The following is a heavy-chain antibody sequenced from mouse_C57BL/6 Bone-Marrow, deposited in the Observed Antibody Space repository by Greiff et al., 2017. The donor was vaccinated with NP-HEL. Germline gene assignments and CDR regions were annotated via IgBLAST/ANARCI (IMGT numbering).Heavy chain of an antibody. Sequence: VQLKQSGPELVKPGASVKISCKASGYTFTDYYMNWVKQSHGKSLEWIGDINPNNGGTSYNQKFKGKATLTVDKSSSTAYMELRSLTSEDSAVYYGARGSRRGWGDFDYWGQGTTLTVSS. CDR2: INPNNGGT. D-gene: IGHD1-1*02. J-gene: IGHJ2*01. CDR3: ARGSRRGWGDFDY. CDR1: GYTFTDYY. V-gene: IGHV1-26*01.